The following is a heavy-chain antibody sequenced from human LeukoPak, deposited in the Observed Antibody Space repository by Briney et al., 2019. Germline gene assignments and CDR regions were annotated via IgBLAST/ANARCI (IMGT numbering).Heavy chain of an antibody. CDR2: IYYRGST. Sequence: SQTLSLTCTVSGDSICSGGYYWSWIRQLPGKGLEWIGYIYYRGSTYFNPSLKSRVTISVDTSKNHFSLKLSSVTAADTAVYYCARGVEMATTLFDYWGQGTLVTVSS. J-gene: IGHJ4*02. CDR3: ARGVEMATTLFDY. CDR1: GDSICSGGYY. D-gene: IGHD5-24*01. V-gene: IGHV4-31*03.